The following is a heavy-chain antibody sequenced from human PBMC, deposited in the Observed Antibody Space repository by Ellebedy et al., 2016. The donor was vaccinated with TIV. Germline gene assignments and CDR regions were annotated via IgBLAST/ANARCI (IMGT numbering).Heavy chain of an antibody. J-gene: IGHJ3*02. V-gene: IGHV3-48*04. Sequence: PGGSLRLSCAASGFTFSNNSMNWVRQAPGKGLEWVSYISSTGTTIYYADSVKGRFTISTDNAKISLYLQVNSLTAEYTAVYYCASGAYDIWGQGTMVTVSS. CDR3: ASGAYDI. CDR2: ISSTGTTI. CDR1: GFTFSNNS.